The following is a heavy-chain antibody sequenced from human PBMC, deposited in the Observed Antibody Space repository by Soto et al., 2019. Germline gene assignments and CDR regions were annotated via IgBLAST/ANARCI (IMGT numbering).Heavy chain of an antibody. CDR1: GFTFSSYG. J-gene: IGHJ6*02. V-gene: IGHV3-64D*08. CDR3: VKDFGYCTNGVCYDYYYGMDV. D-gene: IGHD2-8*01. Sequence: GGSLRLSCAASGFTFSSYGMHWVRQAPGKGLECVSAISCDGGSTYYADSVKGRFTISRDNSKNTLYLQMSSLRAEDTAVYYCVKDFGYCTNGVCYDYYYGMDVWGQGTTVTVSS. CDR2: ISCDGGST.